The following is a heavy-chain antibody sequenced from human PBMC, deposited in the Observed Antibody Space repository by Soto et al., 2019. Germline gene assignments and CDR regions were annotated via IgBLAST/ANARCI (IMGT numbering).Heavy chain of an antibody. CDR1: VYSFAKYG. D-gene: IGHD2-2*01. CDR2: INPGNGDT. CDR3: ARTDCSSTSCYNYYYYGMDV. V-gene: IGHV1-3*01. Sequence: GXSVKVSCKTSVYSFAKYGLHWVRQAPGQRLEWMGWINPGNGDTKYSQKFQGRVTITRDTSATTAYMELSSLRSGDSAVFYCARTDCSSTSCYNYYYYGMDVWGQGTTVTVSS. J-gene: IGHJ6*02.